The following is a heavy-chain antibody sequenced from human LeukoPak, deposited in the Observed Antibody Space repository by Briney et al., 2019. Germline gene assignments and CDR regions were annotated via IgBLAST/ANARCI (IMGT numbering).Heavy chain of an antibody. V-gene: IGHV1-18*01. CDR1: GYTFSSYG. CDR2: ISVINSGNT. J-gene: IGHJ3*02. D-gene: IGHD2-21*02. Sequence: ASVEVSCKASGYTFSSYGINWVRQAPGQGLEWMGWISVINSGNTRYAQNFQGRLTMTTDTSTTTAYMELRSLRSDDTAVYYCSREFPFCGADCFSGVFDIWGQGTMVTVS. CDR3: SREFPFCGADCFSGVFDI.